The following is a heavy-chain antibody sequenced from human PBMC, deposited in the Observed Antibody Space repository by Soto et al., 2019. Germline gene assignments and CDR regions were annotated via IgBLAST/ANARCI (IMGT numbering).Heavy chain of an antibody. Sequence: SVKVACKASGGTFSSYAISWVRQDPGQGLEWMGGIIPIFGTANYAQKFQGRVTITADESTSTAYMELSSLRSEDTAVYYCARDRYYDFWSGYYTGPRWFDPWGQGTLVTVSS. D-gene: IGHD3-3*01. CDR1: GGTFSSYA. J-gene: IGHJ5*02. V-gene: IGHV1-69*13. CDR3: ARDRYYDFWSGYYTGPRWFDP. CDR2: IIPIFGTA.